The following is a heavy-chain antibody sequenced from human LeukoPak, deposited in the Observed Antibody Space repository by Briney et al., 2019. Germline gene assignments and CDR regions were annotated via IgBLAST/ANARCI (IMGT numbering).Heavy chain of an antibody. D-gene: IGHD3-22*01. CDR3: ARGPYSYDSSGAFDI. J-gene: IGHJ3*02. Sequence: SETLSLTCTVSGDSISSGDYYWSWIRQPAGKGLEWIGRISSSGSTNYNPSLKSRVTISVDTSKNQFFLKLSSVTAADTAVYFCARGPYSYDSSGAFDIWGQGTMVTVSS. V-gene: IGHV4-61*02. CDR1: GDSISSGDYY. CDR2: ISSSGST.